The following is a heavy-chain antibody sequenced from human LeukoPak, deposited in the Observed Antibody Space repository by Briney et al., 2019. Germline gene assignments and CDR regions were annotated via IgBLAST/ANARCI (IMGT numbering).Heavy chain of an antibody. CDR3: ARDRSTNDYYYYYGMDV. D-gene: IGHD1-26*01. CDR1: GGTFSSYA. J-gene: IGHJ6*02. CDR2: IIPILGIA. V-gene: IGHV1-69*04. Sequence: SVKVSCKASGGTFSSYAISWVRQAPGQGLEWMGRIIPILGIANYAQKLQGRVTITADKSTSTAYMELSSLRSEDTAVYYCARDRSTNDYYYYYGMDVWGQGTTVTVSS.